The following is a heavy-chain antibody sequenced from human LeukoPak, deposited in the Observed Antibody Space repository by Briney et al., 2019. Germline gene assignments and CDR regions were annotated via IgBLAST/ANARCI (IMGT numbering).Heavy chain of an antibody. CDR1: GFTFSSYS. CDR3: ARNDFWSGYLSYYFDH. V-gene: IGHV3-48*01. CDR2: ISSSSSTI. D-gene: IGHD3-3*01. Sequence: GGSLRLSCAASGFTFSSYSMNWVRQAPGKGLEWVSYISSSSSTIYYADSVKGRFTISRDNAKNSLYLQMNSLRAEDTAVYYCARNDFWSGYLSYYFDHWGQGTLVTVSS. J-gene: IGHJ4*02.